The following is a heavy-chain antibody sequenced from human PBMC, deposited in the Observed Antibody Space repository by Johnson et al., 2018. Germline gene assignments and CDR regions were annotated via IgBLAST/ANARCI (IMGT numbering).Heavy chain of an antibody. CDR2: IYYSGST. CDR3: AGARLYYDILTGYYNTNYYYMDV. V-gene: IGHV4-39*07. D-gene: IGHD3-9*01. Sequence: QVQLQESGPGLVKPSETLSLTCTVSGGSISSSSYYWGWIRQPPGKGLEWIGSIYYSGSTYYNPSLKSRVPVSVDTSKTQFSLKLSSVTAADTAVYYCAGARLYYDILTGYYNTNYYYMDVWGKGTTVTVSS. J-gene: IGHJ6*03. CDR1: GGSISSSSYY.